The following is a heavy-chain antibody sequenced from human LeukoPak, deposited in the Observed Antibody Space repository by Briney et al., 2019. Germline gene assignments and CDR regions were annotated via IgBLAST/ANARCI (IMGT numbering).Heavy chain of an antibody. J-gene: IGHJ4*02. D-gene: IGHD5-24*01. CDR3: ARQPRWLQSPYYFDY. V-gene: IGHV1-2*02. Sequence: ASVKVSCKASGYTFTGYYMHWVRQAPGQGLEWMGWINPNSSGTNYAQKFQGRVIMTRDTSISTAYMELSRLRSDDTAVYYCARQPRWLQSPYYFDYWGQGTLVTVSS. CDR1: GYTFTGYY. CDR2: INPNSSGT.